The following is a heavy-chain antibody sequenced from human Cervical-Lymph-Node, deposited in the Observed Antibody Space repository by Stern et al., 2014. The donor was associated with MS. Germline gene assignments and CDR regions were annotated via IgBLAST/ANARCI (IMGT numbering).Heavy chain of an antibody. V-gene: IGHV1-69*09. Sequence: QVQLVQSGAEVKKPGSSMNVSCKASGGTFTSSYAITWMRQAPGQRLEWMGRIIPILGLAHSATKIPGGVTITAETSTSTTYMELSRLRSEDTAVYYCARGVVSNRAAATLHNLFDPWGQGTLVTVSS. D-gene: IGHD2-15*01. CDR3: ARGVVSNRAAATLHNLFDP. J-gene: IGHJ5*02. CDR2: IIPILGLA. CDR1: GGTFTSSYA.